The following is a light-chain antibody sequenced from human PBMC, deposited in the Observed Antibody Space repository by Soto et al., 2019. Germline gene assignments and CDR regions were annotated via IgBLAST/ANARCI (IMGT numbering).Light chain of an antibody. CDR3: QKYNSAPRT. Sequence: DIQMTQSPSSLAASVGDRVTITCRASQGIIDYLAWYQQKPGKAPKLLIYAASTLQSGVPSRFSGSGAGTDFTLTISSLQPEDVATYYCQKYNSAPRTFGQGTKEEIK. CDR1: QGIIDY. J-gene: IGKJ1*01. V-gene: IGKV1-27*01. CDR2: AAS.